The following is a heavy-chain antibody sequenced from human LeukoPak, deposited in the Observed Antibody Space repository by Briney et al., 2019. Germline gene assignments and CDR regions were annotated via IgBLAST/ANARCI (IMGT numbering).Heavy chain of an antibody. D-gene: IGHD2-2*01. CDR3: ATGVLPEARRGPKRLAGGGYFDY. CDR2: ISAYNGNT. V-gene: IGHV1-18*01. Sequence: ASVKVSCKASGYTFTSYGISWVRQAPGQGLEWMGWISAYNGNTNYAQKFQGRVTMTEDTSTDTAYMELSSLRSEDTAVYYCATGVLPEARRGPKRLAGGGYFDYWGQGTLVTVSS. CDR1: GYTFTSYG. J-gene: IGHJ4*02.